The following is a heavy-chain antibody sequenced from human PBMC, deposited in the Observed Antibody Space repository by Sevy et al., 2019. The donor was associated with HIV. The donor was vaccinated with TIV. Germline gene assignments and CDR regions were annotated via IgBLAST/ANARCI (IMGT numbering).Heavy chain of an antibody. J-gene: IGHJ5*02. CDR1: GFIFSSYG. CDR3: ASTRGGSSSGPLDT. D-gene: IGHD6-13*01. Sequence: GGFLRLSCAASGFIFSSYGMNWVRQAPGKGLEWLAVIWYDGSNKYYADSVKGRFTISRDNSKNTLYLQMNSLRVEDMGRSYCASTRGGSSSGPLDTWGQGTLVTVSS. V-gene: IGHV3-33*01. CDR2: IWYDGSNK.